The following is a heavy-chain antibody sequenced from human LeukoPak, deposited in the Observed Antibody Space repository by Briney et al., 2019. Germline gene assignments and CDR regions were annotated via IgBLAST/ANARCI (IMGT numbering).Heavy chain of an antibody. CDR2: NNPSGGST. Sequence: ASVKVSCKASGYTFTSYYMHWVRQAPGQGLEWMGINNPSGGSTSYAQKFQGRVTMTRDTSTSTVYMELSSLRSEDTAVYYCARTVVTGLFDYWGQGILVTVSS. J-gene: IGHJ4*02. V-gene: IGHV1-46*01. CDR1: GYTFTSYY. D-gene: IGHD4-23*01. CDR3: ARTVVTGLFDY.